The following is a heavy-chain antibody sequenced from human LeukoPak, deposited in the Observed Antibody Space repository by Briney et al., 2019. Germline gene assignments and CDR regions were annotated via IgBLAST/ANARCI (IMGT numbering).Heavy chain of an antibody. J-gene: IGHJ4*02. CDR3: APAHYDTSGSYYFDY. V-gene: IGHV1-69-2*01. Sequence: ASVRVSCKAPGYTFTDYYIHWVHQAPGKGLEWMGRVDPEDGEILYGAKFQRRVTITADTSTDTVYMELSSLRSEDTAVYYCAPAHYDTSGSYYFDYWGQGTLVTVSS. D-gene: IGHD3-22*01. CDR1: GYTFTDYY. CDR2: VDPEDGEI.